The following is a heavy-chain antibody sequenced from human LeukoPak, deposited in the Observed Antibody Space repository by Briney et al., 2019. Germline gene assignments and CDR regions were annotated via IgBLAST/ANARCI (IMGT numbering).Heavy chain of an antibody. CDR2: INHSGST. CDR3: AGQGRFGLYYYYYYYMGV. D-gene: IGHD3-10*01. V-gene: IGHV4-34*08. CDR1: GLTVSSNY. J-gene: IGHJ6*03. Sequence: GSLRPSCAASGLTVSSNYMSWVRQAPGNGLEWNGEINHSGSTNYNPSLRSRVTISVNTSTHQFPRKLSSLTAAATAGYYCAGQGRFGLYYYYYYYMGVWGKGTTVTISS.